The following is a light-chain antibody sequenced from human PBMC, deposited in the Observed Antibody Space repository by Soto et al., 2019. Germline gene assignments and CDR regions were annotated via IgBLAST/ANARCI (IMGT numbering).Light chain of an antibody. CDR3: QRYNRWPLS. CDR1: QSVSSY. J-gene: IGKJ4*01. Sequence: EIVVTQSPGTLSLSPGERATLSCRASQSVSSYLAWYQQKPGQAPRLLIYDASTRATGVPARFSGGGSGTEFTLTINSLQSEDFAVYYCQRYNRWPLSFGGGTRWIS. CDR2: DAS. V-gene: IGKV3-15*01.